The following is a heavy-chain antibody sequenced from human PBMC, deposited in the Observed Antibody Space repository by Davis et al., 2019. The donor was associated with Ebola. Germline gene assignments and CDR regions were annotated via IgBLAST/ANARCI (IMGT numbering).Heavy chain of an antibody. V-gene: IGHV3-33*01. J-gene: IGHJ5*02. CDR2: IWYDGSNK. CDR3: ARGLATVTTGWFDP. D-gene: IGHD4-17*01. CDR1: GFTFSSYG. Sequence: PGGSLRLSCAASGFTFSSYGMHWVRQAPGKGLEWVAVIWYDGSNKYYADSVKGRFTISRDNSKNTLYLQMNSLRAEDTAVYYCARGLATVTTGWFDPWGQGTLVTVSS.